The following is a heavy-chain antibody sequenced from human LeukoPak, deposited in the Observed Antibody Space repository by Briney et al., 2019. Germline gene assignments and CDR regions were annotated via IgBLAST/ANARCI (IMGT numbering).Heavy chain of an antibody. Sequence: AGTLSLTCTVSGGSISSSSYYWGWIRQHPGKGLEWIGIIYYSGSTRYNPSLKSRVTLSEDRSKNQFSLKLTSVTAADTAVYYCARAFPFDDYGDPDAFDIWGQGTMVTVSS. D-gene: IGHD4-17*01. J-gene: IGHJ3*02. CDR2: IYYSGST. V-gene: IGHV4-39*07. CDR3: ARAFPFDDYGDPDAFDI. CDR1: GGSISSSSYY.